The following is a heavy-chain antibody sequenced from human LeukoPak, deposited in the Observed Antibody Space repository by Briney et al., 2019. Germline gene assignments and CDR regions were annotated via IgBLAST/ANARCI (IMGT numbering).Heavy chain of an antibody. Sequence: ASVKVSCKASGYTFTTYYMHWVRQAPGQGLEWMGIINPSGGSTSYAQKFQGRVTMTRDTSTSTVYMELSSLRSEDTAVYYCARESPIYGSGSYYTNWGQGTLVTVSS. CDR3: ARESPIYGSGSYYTN. D-gene: IGHD3-10*01. CDR1: GYTFTTYY. J-gene: IGHJ4*02. V-gene: IGHV1-46*01. CDR2: INPSGGST.